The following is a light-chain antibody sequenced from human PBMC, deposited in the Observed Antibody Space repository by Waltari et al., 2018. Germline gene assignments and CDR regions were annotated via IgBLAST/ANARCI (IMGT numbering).Light chain of an antibody. CDR3: AAWDDSLSGWV. CDR2: KNK. V-gene: IGLV1-47*01. Sequence: QSVLSQPPSASGTPGQRVTISCSGSSSNIGGNYVYWYQQLPGTAPKLLIYKNKQRPSGLPDRFPGSKSGSSVSLAISGLRSEDEADYYCAAWDDSLSGWVFGGGTKVTVL. J-gene: IGLJ3*02. CDR1: SSNIGGNY.